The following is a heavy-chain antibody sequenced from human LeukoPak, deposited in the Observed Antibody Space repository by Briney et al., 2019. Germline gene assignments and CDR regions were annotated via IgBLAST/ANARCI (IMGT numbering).Heavy chain of an antibody. J-gene: IGHJ2*01. CDR1: GGTFSSYA. V-gene: IGHV1-69*01. Sequence: SVKVSCKASGGTFSSYAISWVRQVPGQGLEWMGGIIPIFGTANYVQKFQGRVTITADESTSTAYMELSSLRSEDTAVYYCASCVVVTAMRYFDLWGRGTLVTVSS. D-gene: IGHD2-21*02. CDR3: ASCVVVTAMRYFDL. CDR2: IIPIFGTA.